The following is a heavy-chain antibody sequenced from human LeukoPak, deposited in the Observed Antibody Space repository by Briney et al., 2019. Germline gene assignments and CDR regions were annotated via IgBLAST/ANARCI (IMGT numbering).Heavy chain of an antibody. CDR2: IYSGGST. CDR1: GFTVSSNY. V-gene: IGHV3-53*01. Sequence: PGGSLRLSCAASGFTVSSNYMSWVRQAPGKGLEWVSVIYSGGSTYYADSVKGRFTISRDNSKNTLYLQMNSLRAEDTAVYYCARDLCYYDSSGYYYSYFQHWGQGTLVTVSS. D-gene: IGHD3-22*01. J-gene: IGHJ1*01. CDR3: ARDLCYYDSSGYYYSYFQH.